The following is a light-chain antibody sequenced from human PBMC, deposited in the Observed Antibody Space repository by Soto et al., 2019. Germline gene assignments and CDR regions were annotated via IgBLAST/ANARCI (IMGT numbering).Light chain of an antibody. CDR3: QQYDDWLRLT. CDR1: QSVNIY. J-gene: IGKJ4*01. CDR2: GAS. Sequence: EIVMTQSPATLSVSPGERATLSCIASQSVNIYLAWYQQKPGQAPRLLIFGASYRATGIPARFCGSGSGTEFNLTISSLQSEDFAVYFCQQYDDWLRLTFGGGTKVDI. V-gene: IGKV3D-15*01.